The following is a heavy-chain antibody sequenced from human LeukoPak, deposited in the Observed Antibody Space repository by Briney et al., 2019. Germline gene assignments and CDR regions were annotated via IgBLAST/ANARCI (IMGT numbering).Heavy chain of an antibody. CDR1: GGSISSYY. CDR3: ARGGWYLDL. V-gene: IGHV4-59*01. J-gene: IGHJ2*01. Sequence: SETLSLTCTVSGGSISSYYWSWIRQPPGKGLEWVGYVYDSGSTKNNPSLKSRVTISVDTSKNQFSLKLSPVTAADTAVYYCARGGWYLDLWGGGTLLTVSS. CDR2: VYDSGST.